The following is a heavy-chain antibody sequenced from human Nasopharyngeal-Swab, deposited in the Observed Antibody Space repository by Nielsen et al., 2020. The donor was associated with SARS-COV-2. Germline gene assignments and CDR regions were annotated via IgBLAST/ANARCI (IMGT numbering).Heavy chain of an antibody. D-gene: IGHD2-2*01. Sequence: GESLKISCAASGFTFSSYGMHWVRQAPGKGLEWVAVISYDGSNKYYADSVEGRFTISRDNSKNTLYLQMNSLRAEDTAVYYCAREYHLAFDIWGQGTMVTVSS. CDR3: AREYHLAFDI. V-gene: IGHV3-30*03. CDR2: ISYDGSNK. J-gene: IGHJ3*02. CDR1: GFTFSSYG.